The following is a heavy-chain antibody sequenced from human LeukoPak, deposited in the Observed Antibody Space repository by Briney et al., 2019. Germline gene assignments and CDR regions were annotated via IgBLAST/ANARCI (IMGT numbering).Heavy chain of an antibody. D-gene: IGHD3-10*01. CDR1: GFTFSTYW. V-gene: IGHV3-7*03. CDR3: ARVVLRTASAFDH. CDR2: IKEDGSEK. J-gene: IGHJ4*02. Sequence: GGSLRLSCAPSGFTFSTYWMSWVRQAPGKGLEWVANIKEDGSEKHYVDSVKGRFTIFRDNAKNSLSLQMNSLRDDDTAVYYCARVVLRTASAFDHWGQGTLVTVSS.